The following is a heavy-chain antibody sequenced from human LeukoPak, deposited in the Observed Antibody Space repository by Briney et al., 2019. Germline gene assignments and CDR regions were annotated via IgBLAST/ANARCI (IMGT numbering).Heavy chain of an antibody. CDR3: ARGAGTTYYYYYMDV. Sequence: ASVKVSCKASGYTFTGYYMHWVRQAPGQGLEWMGRINPNSGGTNYAQKFQGRVTMTRDTSISTAYMELSRLRSDDTAVYYCARGAGTTYYYYYMDVWGTGTTVTVSS. J-gene: IGHJ6*03. CDR2: INPNSGGT. CDR1: GYTFTGYY. V-gene: IGHV1-2*06. D-gene: IGHD1-7*01.